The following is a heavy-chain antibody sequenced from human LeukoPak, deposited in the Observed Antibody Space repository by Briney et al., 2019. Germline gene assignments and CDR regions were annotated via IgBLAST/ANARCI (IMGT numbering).Heavy chain of an antibody. CDR1: GFNFGTYA. CDR2: IFDERNK. D-gene: IGHD6-25*01. Sequence: GGSLSLSCSASGFNFGTYAMHWVRQAPGKGLEWVAVIFDERNKFVADSVKGRFTISRDNFKNTLYLQMNSLRDEDTAIYYCARDPIAAEPDYFDYWGQGTLVTVSS. CDR3: ARDPIAAEPDYFDY. J-gene: IGHJ4*02. V-gene: IGHV3-30*04.